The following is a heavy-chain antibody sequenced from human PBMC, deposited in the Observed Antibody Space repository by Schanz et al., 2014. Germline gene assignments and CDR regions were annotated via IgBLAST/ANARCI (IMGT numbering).Heavy chain of an antibody. V-gene: IGHV3-30-3*01. D-gene: IGHD5-12*01. CDR1: GFTFSSYA. CDR3: AREYSSYGTVYY. CDR2: ISYDGSLK. J-gene: IGHJ4*02. Sequence: QEQLVESGGGAVQPGRSLRLSCAASGFTFSSYAVDWIRQAPGQGLEWVSFISYDGSLKSYLDSVKGRFTISRDNSKNTLYLQMNSLRVEDTALYYCAREYSSYGTVYYWGQGTLVTVSS.